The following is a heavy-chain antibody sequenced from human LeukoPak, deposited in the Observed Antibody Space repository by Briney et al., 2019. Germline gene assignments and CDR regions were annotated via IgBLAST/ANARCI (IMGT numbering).Heavy chain of an antibody. D-gene: IGHD1-1*01. V-gene: IGHV3-9*01. Sequence: GGSLRLSCAASGFTFADYAMHWVRQAPGKGLEWVSGISWNSGSIGYADSVKGRFTISRDNAKNSLYLQMNRLRAEDTTVYYCTKDVSTAAYYYNYGMDVWGQGTAVTVSS. J-gene: IGHJ6*02. CDR2: ISWNSGSI. CDR1: GFTFADYA. CDR3: TKDVSTAAYYYNYGMDV.